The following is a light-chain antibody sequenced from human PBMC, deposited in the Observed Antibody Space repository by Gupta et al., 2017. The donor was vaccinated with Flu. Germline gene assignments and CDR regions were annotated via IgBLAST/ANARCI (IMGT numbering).Light chain of an antibody. CDR3: QQYARYPLT. J-gene: IGKJ4*01. CDR2: ATS. Sequence: DIQMTQSTSYLSASVGDRVTITCRASQGIGDYLAWFQQKPGKAPKSLIFATSSLHSGVPSRFSGSASGTNFTLTINNLQPEDFATYFCQQYARYPLTFGGGTKVEIQ. CDR1: QGIGDY. V-gene: IGKV1-16*01.